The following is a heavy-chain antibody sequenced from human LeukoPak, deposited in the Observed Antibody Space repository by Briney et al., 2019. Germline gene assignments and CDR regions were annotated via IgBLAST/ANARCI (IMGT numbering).Heavy chain of an antibody. CDR3: ARGEIVVVPAASYYYYYGMDV. J-gene: IGHJ6*02. CDR2: ISAYNGNT. CDR1: GYTFTSCG. V-gene: IGHV1-18*01. Sequence: ASVKVSCKASGYTFTSCGISWVRQAPGQGLEWMGWISAYNGNTNYAQKPQGRVTMTTDTSTSTAYMELRSLRSDDTAVYYCARGEIVVVPAASYYYYYGMDVWGQGTTVTVSS. D-gene: IGHD2-2*01.